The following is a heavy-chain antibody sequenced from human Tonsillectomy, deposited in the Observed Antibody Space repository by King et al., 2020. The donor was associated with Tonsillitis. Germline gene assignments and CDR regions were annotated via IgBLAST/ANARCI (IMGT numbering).Heavy chain of an antibody. CDR1: GISFSSYG. D-gene: IGHD3-22*01. J-gene: IGHJ4*02. CDR3: AKDATSYYGRSGHYYGVDY. V-gene: IGHV3-30*02. Sequence: VQLVESGGGVVQPGGSLRVSCAASGISFSSYGMHWVRQAPGKGLEWVAFIRYDGSNEYYADSVKGRFTISRDNSKNTLFLRMNSLRAEDTAVYYCAKDATSYYGRSGHYYGVDYWGQGTLVTVSS. CDR2: IRYDGSNE.